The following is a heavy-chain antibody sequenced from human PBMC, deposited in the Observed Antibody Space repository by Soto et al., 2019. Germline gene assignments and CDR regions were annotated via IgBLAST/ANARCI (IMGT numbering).Heavy chain of an antibody. Sequence: GGSLRLSCAASGFTFSNAWMSWVRQAPGKGLEWVGRIKSKTDGGTTDYAAPVKGRFTISRDDSKNTLYLQMNSLKTEDTAVYYCTSPYIVVVPAAMPDRYYMDVWGKGTTVTVSS. CDR2: IKSKTDGGTT. CDR3: TSPYIVVVPAAMPDRYYMDV. CDR1: GFTFSNAW. D-gene: IGHD2-2*01. V-gene: IGHV3-15*01. J-gene: IGHJ6*03.